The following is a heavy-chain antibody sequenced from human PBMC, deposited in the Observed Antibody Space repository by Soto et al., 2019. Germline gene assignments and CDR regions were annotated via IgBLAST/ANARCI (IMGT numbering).Heavy chain of an antibody. CDR3: AREGSYSAYNFAHGIQLWSFDF. D-gene: IGHD5-12*01. Sequence: SETLSLTCPVSGGSINTFYWGWVRQPAGKGLEWIGRIFSSGSTSFNPSLESRVAMSVDTSKKHFSLNLSSVTAADMAVYYCAREGSYSAYNFAHGIQLWSFDFWGQGALVTVSS. J-gene: IGHJ4*02. CDR2: IFSSGST. V-gene: IGHV4-4*07. CDR1: GGSINTFY.